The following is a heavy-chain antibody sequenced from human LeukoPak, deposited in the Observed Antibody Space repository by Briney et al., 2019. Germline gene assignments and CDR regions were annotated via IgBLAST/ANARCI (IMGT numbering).Heavy chain of an antibody. CDR2: ISGSGGST. CDR3: AGAGKPGYSSGYRLAWFDP. CDR1: GFTFISYA. J-gene: IGHJ5*02. D-gene: IGHD3-22*01. Sequence: GGSLRLSCAASGFTFISYAMSWVRQAPGKGLEWVSAISGSGGSTYYADSVKGRFTISRDNSKNTLYLQMNSLRAEDTAVYYCAGAGKPGYSSGYRLAWFDPWGQGTLVTVSS. V-gene: IGHV3-23*01.